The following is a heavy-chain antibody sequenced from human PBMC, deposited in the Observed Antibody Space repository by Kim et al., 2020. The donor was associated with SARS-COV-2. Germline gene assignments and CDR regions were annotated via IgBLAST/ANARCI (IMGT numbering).Heavy chain of an antibody. Sequence: QKFQGRVTMTRDTSISTAYMELSRLRSDDTAVYYCARMGGSYEAVNWFDPWGQGTRVTVSS. D-gene: IGHD1-26*01. V-gene: IGHV1-2*02. CDR3: ARMGGSYEAVNWFDP. J-gene: IGHJ5*02.